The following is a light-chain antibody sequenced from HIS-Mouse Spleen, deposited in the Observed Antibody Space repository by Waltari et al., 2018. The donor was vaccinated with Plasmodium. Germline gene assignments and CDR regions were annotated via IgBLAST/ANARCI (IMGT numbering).Light chain of an antibody. CDR2: AAS. CDR3: QQSYSTWT. V-gene: IGKV1-39*01. Sequence: DIQMTQSPSSLSASVGDRVTITCRASQSTSSYLNWYQQKPGKAPKILIYAASSLQSRGPSRFSGSGSGTDFTLTISSLQPEDFATYYCQQSYSTWTFGQGTKVEIK. CDR1: QSTSSY. J-gene: IGKJ1*01.